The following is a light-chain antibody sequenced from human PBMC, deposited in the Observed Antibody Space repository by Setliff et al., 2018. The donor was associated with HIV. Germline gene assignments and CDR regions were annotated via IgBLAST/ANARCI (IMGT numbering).Light chain of an antibody. CDR2: DVR. Sequence: SALAQPASVSGSPGQSITISCTGTSGDVGGYNYVSWYQQHPGKATKFMIYDVRKRPSGVSNLFSGFTSGNTSSLTISGLQAEDDADYYCSSYAGSKNVFGTGTKVTVL. V-gene: IGLV2-14*01. J-gene: IGLJ1*01. CDR3: SSYAGSKNV. CDR1: SGDVGGYNY.